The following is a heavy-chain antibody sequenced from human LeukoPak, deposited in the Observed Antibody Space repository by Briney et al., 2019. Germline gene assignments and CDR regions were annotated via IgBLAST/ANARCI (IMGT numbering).Heavy chain of an antibody. CDR2: IIPILGIA. J-gene: IGHJ4*02. Sequence: EASVKVSCKASGYTFTGYYMHWVRQAPGQGLEWMGRIIPILGIANYAQKFQGRVTITADKSTSTAYMELSSLRSEDTAVYYCARSGPGLVATEGRVDYWGQGTLVTVSS. CDR3: ARSGPGLVATEGRVDY. D-gene: IGHD5-12*01. CDR1: GYTFTGYY. V-gene: IGHV1-69*02.